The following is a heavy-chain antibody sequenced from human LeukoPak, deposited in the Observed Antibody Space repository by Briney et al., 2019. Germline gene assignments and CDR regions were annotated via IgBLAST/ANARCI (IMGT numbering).Heavy chain of an antibody. J-gene: IGHJ3*02. CDR2: IWYDGSNK. CDR1: GFTFSSYG. CDR3: AKRLTSKEWLLYAPADNDAFDI. D-gene: IGHD3-3*01. V-gene: IGHV3-33*06. Sequence: GGSLRLSCAASGFTFSSYGMHWVRQAPGKGLEWVAVIWYDGSNKYYADSVKGRFTISRDNSKNTLYLQMNSLRAEDTAVYYCAKRLTSKEWLLYAPADNDAFDIWGQGTMVTVSS.